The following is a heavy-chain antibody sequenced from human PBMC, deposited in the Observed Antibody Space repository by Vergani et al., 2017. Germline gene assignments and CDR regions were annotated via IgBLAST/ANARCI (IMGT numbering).Heavy chain of an antibody. Sequence: EIQLVESGGGLVQPGGSLRLSCAASGFTFSSYAMSWVRQAPGKGLEWVSAISGSGGSIYYADSVKGRFTISRDNAKNSLYLKMNSLRAEDTAVYFCARTGAYCSGATCYSINWGQGTLVTVSS. CDR2: ISGSGGSI. CDR1: GFTFSSYA. V-gene: IGHV3-23*04. D-gene: IGHD2-15*01. J-gene: IGHJ4*02. CDR3: ARTGAYCSGATCYSIN.